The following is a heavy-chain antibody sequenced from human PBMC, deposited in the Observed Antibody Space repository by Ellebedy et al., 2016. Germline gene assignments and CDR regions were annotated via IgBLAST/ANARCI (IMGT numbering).Heavy chain of an antibody. J-gene: IGHJ6*02. Sequence: SETLSLTCSVSGGSISSYYWTWIRQPPGKGLEWIAYFYHSGNTNYSPSLKSRVTISVDTSKNQFSLKLSSVTAADTAVYYCARRNCGGDCYGMDVWGQGTTVTVSS. D-gene: IGHD2-21*01. CDR2: FYHSGNT. V-gene: IGHV4-59*08. CDR3: ARRNCGGDCYGMDV. CDR1: GGSISSYY.